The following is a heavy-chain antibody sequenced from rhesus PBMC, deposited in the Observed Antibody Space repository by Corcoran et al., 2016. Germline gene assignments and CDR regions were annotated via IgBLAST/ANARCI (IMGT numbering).Heavy chain of an antibody. V-gene: IGHV4-173*01. Sequence: LQLQESGPGLVKPSETLSLTCAVSGGSISSNSWTWIRQPPGKGLEWIGRISSDDRSTDYNPSLRSRVTISTDTSKTQFSLKVDSVTAADTAVYYCVGLMVAGPVEYWGQGVLVTVSS. CDR2: ISSDDRST. D-gene: IGHD6-37*01. J-gene: IGHJ4*01. CDR3: VGLMVAGPVEY. CDR1: GGSISSNS.